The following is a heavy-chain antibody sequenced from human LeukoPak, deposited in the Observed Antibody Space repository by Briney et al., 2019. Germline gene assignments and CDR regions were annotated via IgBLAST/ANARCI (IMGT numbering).Heavy chain of an antibody. CDR3: ARQQGTGPLWLFDY. V-gene: IGHV3-23*01. CDR1: GFTFSSYA. Sequence: GGSLRLSCAASGFTFSSYAMSWVRQAPGKGLEWVSAISGSGGSTYYADSVKGRFTISRDNAKNSLYLQMNSLRAEDTAVYYCARQQGTGPLWLFDYWGQGTLVTVSS. D-gene: IGHD3/OR15-3a*01. CDR2: ISGSGGST. J-gene: IGHJ4*02.